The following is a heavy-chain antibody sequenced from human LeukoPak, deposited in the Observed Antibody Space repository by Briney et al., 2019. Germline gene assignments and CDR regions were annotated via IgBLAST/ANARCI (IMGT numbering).Heavy chain of an antibody. D-gene: IGHD1-14*01. J-gene: IGHJ4*02. CDR3: ARNRRAAGFHSEPREGDDDPEFDY. Sequence: PGGSLRLSCAASGFTVSSNYMSWVRQAPGKGLEWVSAISGSGGSTYYADSVKGRFTISRDNSKNTLYLQMNSLRAEDTAVYYCARNRRAAGFHSEPREGDDDPEFDYWGQGTLVTVSS. V-gene: IGHV3-53*05. CDR1: GFTVSSNY. CDR2: ISGSGGST.